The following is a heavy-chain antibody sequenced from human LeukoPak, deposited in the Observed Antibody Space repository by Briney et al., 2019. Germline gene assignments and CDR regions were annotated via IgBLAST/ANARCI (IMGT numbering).Heavy chain of an antibody. Sequence: GGSLRLSCAASGFTFSSYAVHWVRQAPGKGLEWVALITYDGSNKYYADSVKGRFTISRDNSKNTLYLQMNSLRVEVTAVYYCASNLPAPDVWGQGTTVTVSS. CDR2: ITYDGSNK. CDR3: ASNLPAPDV. CDR1: GFTFSSYA. V-gene: IGHV3-30-3*01. J-gene: IGHJ6*02.